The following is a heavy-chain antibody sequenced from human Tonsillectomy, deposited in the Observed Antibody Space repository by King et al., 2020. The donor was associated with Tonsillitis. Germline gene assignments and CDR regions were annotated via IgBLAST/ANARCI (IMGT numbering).Heavy chain of an antibody. CDR3: ARDQFGDYYYGMDV. J-gene: IGHJ6*02. V-gene: IGHV3-7*03. CDR2: IKQDGSEK. CDR1: GFTFSSYW. D-gene: IGHD3-10*01. Sequence: VQLVESGGGLVQPGGSLRLSCAASGFTFSSYWMSWVRQAPGKGLEWVANIKQDGSEKYYVDSVKGRFTISRDNAKNSLYLQMNSLRDEDTAVYYCARDQFGDYYYGMDVWGQGTTVTVSS.